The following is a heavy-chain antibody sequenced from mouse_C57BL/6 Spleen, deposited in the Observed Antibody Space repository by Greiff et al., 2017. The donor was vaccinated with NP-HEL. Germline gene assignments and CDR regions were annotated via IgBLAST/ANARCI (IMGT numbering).Heavy chain of an antibody. V-gene: IGHV1-55*01. CDR2: IYPGSGST. Sequence: VQLQQPGAELVKPGASVKMSCKASGYTFTSYWITWVKQRPGQGLEWIGDIYPGSGSTNYNEKFKSKATLTVDTSSSTAYMQLSSLTSEDSAVYYCARSIGYYGSSPLFDYWGQGTTLTVSS. D-gene: IGHD1-1*01. CDR1: GYTFTSYW. CDR3: ARSIGYYGSSPLFDY. J-gene: IGHJ2*01.